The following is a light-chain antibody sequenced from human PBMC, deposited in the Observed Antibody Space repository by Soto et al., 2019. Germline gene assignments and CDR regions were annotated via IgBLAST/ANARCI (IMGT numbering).Light chain of an antibody. CDR3: QSYDSSLSGCVV. V-gene: IGLV1-40*01. Sequence: QSVLTQPPSVSGAPGQRVTISCTGSSSNIGAGYDVHWYQQLPGTAPKLLIYGNSNRPSGVPDRFSGSKSGTSASLAITGLQAEDDADYYCQSYDSSLSGCVVFGGGTKLTVL. CDR2: GNS. J-gene: IGLJ2*01. CDR1: SSNIGAGYD.